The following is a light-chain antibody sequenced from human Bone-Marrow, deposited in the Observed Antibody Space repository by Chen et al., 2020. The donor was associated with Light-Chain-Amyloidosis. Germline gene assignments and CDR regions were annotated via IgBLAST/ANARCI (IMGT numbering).Light chain of an antibody. J-gene: IGLJ1*01. CDR3: AAWDGSLSGYV. Sequence: QSVLTQPPSASGTPGQRVTISCSGASSNIGINYVYWYQHCPGAAPNLLIHRNKQRPSGVPARFSASKSGTSAFLAISGLRSEDEADYYCAAWDGSLSGYVFGTGTKFIVL. V-gene: IGLV1-47*01. CDR2: RNK. CDR1: SSNIGINY.